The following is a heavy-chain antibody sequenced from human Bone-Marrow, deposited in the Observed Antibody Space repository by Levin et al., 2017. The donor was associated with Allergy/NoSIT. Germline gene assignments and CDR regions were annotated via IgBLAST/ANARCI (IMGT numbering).Heavy chain of an antibody. D-gene: IGHD3-10*01. V-gene: IGHV3-21*01. Sequence: GGSLRLSCAASGFTFSSYSMNWVRQAPGKGLEWVSSISSSSSYIYYADSVKGRFTISRDNAKNSLYLQMNSLRAEDTAVYYCASGSRFGFNYYYGMDVWGQGTTVTVSS. CDR2: ISSSSSYI. J-gene: IGHJ6*02. CDR3: ASGSRFGFNYYYGMDV. CDR1: GFTFSSYS.